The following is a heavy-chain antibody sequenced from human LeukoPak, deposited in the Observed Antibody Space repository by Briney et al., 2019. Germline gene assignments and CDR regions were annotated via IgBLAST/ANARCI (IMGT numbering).Heavy chain of an antibody. Sequence: GGSLRLSCAACGFTFSTYAMSWVRQAPGKGPEWVSAISGTGDLTNYADSVKGRFTISRDNSKNTLYLQMNTLRGEDTAVYYCVKRTGDYRARPFDSWGQGTLVTVSS. J-gene: IGHJ4*02. CDR2: ISGTGDLT. CDR1: GFTFSTYA. D-gene: IGHD4-17*01. V-gene: IGHV3-23*01. CDR3: VKRTGDYRARPFDS.